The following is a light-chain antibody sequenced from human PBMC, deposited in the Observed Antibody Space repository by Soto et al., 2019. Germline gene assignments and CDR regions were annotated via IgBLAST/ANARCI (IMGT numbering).Light chain of an antibody. J-gene: IGKJ4*01. CDR2: GAS. Sequence: IQMTQSPSSVSASVGDSVTITCRASQLISSWLAWYQVKPGKAPKLLIYGASNRESGVPSRFSGSESGTLFTLTINSLQAEDFAKYYCQQASSFPLTFGGGTEVEV. CDR1: QLISSW. V-gene: IGKV1-12*01. CDR3: QQASSFPLT.